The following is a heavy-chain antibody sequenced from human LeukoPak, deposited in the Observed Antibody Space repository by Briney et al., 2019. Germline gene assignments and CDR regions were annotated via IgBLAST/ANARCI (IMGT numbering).Heavy chain of an antibody. V-gene: IGHV3-30-3*01. D-gene: IGHD1-26*01. J-gene: IGHJ4*02. CDR2: ISYDGSNK. CDR3: ARGVGANYFDY. CDR1: GFTFSSYA. Sequence: GGSLRLSCAASGFTFSSYAMHWVRQAPGKGLEWVAVISYDGSNKYYADSVKGRFTISRDNSKNTLYLQMNSLRAEDTAVYYCARGVGANYFDYWGQGTLVTVSS.